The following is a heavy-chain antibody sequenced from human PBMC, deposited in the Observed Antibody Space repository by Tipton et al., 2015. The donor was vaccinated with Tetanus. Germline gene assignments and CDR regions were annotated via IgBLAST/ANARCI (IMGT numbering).Heavy chain of an antibody. Sequence: TLSLTCTVSGGSISSYYWSWIRQPPGKGLEWIGYIHYSGSTNYNPSLKSRVTISVDTSKNQFSLKLSSVTAADTAVYYCARGSGSYYGVFDYRGQGTLVTFSS. CDR1: GGSISSYY. J-gene: IGHJ4*02. V-gene: IGHV4-59*01. CDR2: IHYSGST. D-gene: IGHD3-10*01. CDR3: ARGSGSYYGVFDY.